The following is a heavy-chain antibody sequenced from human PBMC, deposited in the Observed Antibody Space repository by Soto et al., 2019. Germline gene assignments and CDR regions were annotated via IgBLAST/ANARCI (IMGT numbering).Heavy chain of an antibody. Sequence: GGSLRLSCAASGFNFNVYSMNWVRQAPGRGPEWVSYMTSDSNTIHYADSVKGRFTISRDNVKSSLYLQMNSLRAEDTALYYCAGGVSYGFDVWGQGTTVTVSS. CDR1: GFNFNVYS. CDR2: MTSDSNTI. V-gene: IGHV3-48*01. J-gene: IGHJ6*02. CDR3: AGGVSYGFDV.